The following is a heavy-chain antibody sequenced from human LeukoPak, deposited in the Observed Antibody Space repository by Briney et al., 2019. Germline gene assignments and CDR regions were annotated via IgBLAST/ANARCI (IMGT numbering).Heavy chain of an antibody. CDR3: ARGWSYSAFDY. Sequence: SETLSLTCAVYGGSFSGYYWSWIRQPPGKGLEWIGEINHSGSTNYNPSLKSRVTISVDTSKNQFSLKLSSVTAADTAVYYGARGWSYSAFDYWGQGTLVTVSS. CDR2: INHSGST. CDR1: GGSFSGYY. D-gene: IGHD3-10*01. J-gene: IGHJ4*02. V-gene: IGHV4-34*01.